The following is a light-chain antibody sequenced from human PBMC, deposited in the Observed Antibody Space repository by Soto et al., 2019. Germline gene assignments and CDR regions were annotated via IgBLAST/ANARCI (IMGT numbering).Light chain of an antibody. CDR2: GTS. V-gene: IGKV3-20*01. J-gene: IGKJ1*01. Sequence: EIVLTQSPGTLSLSPGERATLSCRASQSVSSSFLAWYQQKPGQAPRLLIYGTSSRATAIPERFSGSGSGTDFTLTISRLEPEDFAVYYWQQYGSASWTFGQGTKVEIK. CDR1: QSVSSSF. CDR3: QQYGSASWT.